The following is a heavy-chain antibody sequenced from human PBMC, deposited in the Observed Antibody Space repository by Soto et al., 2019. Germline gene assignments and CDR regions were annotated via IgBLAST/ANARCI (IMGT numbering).Heavy chain of an antibody. V-gene: IGHV3-21*01. CDR2: ISGSSSYI. CDR3: ARGSEVAVYYYYYGMEV. Sequence: GGSLRLSCAASGFTFSSYSMNWVRQAPGKGLEWVSSISGSSSYIYYADSVKGRFTISRDNAKNSLYLQMNSLRAEDTAVYYCARGSEVAVYYYYYGMEVWGQGTTVTVSS. D-gene: IGHD6-19*01. CDR1: GFTFSSYS. J-gene: IGHJ6*02.